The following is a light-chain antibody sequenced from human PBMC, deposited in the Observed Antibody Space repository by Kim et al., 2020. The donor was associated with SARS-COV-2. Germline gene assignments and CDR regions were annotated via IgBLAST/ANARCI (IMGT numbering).Light chain of an antibody. CDR3: QVWDSSSDHVL. CDR1: NIGGKT. V-gene: IGLV3-21*04. CDR2: YDG. J-gene: IGLJ2*01. Sequence: SYELTQPPSVSVAPGQTARITCGGNNIGGKTVHWYQQKPGQAPVLVIRYDGDRPSGIPERFSGSNSGKTATLTIRRVEAGDEADYYCQVWDSSSDHVLFGGGTQLTVL.